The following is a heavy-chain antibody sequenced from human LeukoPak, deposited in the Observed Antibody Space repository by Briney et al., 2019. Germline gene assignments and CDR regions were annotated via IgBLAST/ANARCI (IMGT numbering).Heavy chain of an antibody. D-gene: IGHD3-22*01. V-gene: IGHV4-59*01. CDR2: IYYSGST. CDR3: ARDYYDSSENAFDI. Sequence: PSETLSLTCTVSGGSISSYYWRWIRQPPGKGLEWIGYIYYSGSTNYNPSLKSRVTISVDTSKNQFSLKLSSVTAADTAVYYCARDYYDSSENAFDIWGQGTMVTVSS. CDR1: GGSISSYY. J-gene: IGHJ3*02.